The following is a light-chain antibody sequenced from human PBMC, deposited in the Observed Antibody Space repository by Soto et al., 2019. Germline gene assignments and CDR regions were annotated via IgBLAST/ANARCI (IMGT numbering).Light chain of an antibody. J-gene: IGKJ1*01. CDR2: NVS. Sequence: EIVLTQSPGTLSLSPGERATLSCRASQSVSSAYLAWYQQKPGQAPRLLIYNVSRRATGIPDRFSGSGSRTDFTLTVSRLEPEDFAVYYCQQYGASPETFGQGTKVEIK. CDR3: QQYGASPET. V-gene: IGKV3-20*01. CDR1: QSVSSAY.